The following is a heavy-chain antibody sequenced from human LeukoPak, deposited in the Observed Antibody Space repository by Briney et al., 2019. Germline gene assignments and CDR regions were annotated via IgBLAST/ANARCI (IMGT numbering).Heavy chain of an antibody. J-gene: IGHJ3*02. V-gene: IGHV1-2*02. CDR1: GYTFTGYY. Sequence: ASVKVSCKASGYTFTGYYMHWVRQAPGQGLEWVGWINPNSGGTNYAQKFQGRVTMTRDTSISTAYLELTRLRSDDTAVYYCARQGGATTPDGFDIWGQGTMVTVSS. CDR3: ARQGGATTPDGFDI. D-gene: IGHD1-26*01. CDR2: INPNSGGT.